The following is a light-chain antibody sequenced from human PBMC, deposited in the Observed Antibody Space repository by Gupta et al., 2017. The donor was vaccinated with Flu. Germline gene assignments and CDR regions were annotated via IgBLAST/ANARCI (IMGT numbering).Light chain of an antibody. CDR2: KAS. J-gene: IGKJ2*03. CDR3: QQYNSFPYS. V-gene: IGKV1-5*03. Sequence: DLQMTQSPSTLSASVGDRVTITCRASQSISSWLAWYQQKPGKAPKVLIYKASTLQSGVPSRISGSGSGTEFTLTISSLQPDDFAVYFCQQYNSFPYSFGQGTKLEIK. CDR1: QSISSW.